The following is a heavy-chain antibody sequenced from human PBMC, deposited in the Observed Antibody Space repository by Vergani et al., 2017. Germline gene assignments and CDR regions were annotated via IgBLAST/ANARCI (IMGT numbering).Heavy chain of an antibody. D-gene: IGHD6-13*01. Sequence: EVQLLESGGGLVQPGGSLRLSCAASGFTFSSYSMNWVRQAPGKGLEWVSYISSSSSTIYYADSVKGRFTISRDNAKNSLYLQMNSLRDEDTAVYYCATALDSSSWYCLDYWGQGTLVTVSS. J-gene: IGHJ4*02. CDR3: ATALDSSSWYCLDY. V-gene: IGHV3-48*02. CDR1: GFTFSSYS. CDR2: ISSSSSTI.